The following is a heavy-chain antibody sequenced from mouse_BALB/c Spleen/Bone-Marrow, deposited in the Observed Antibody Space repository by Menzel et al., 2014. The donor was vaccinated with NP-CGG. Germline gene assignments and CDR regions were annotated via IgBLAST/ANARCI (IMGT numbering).Heavy chain of an antibody. CDR2: ISDGGSYT. D-gene: IGHD3-3*01. J-gene: IGHJ3*01. CDR1: GFTFSDYY. Sequence: EVQLQESGGGLVKPGGSLKLSCAASGFTFSDYYMYWVRQTPEKRLEWVATISDGGSYTYYPDSVKGRFTISRDNAKNNLYLQMSSLKSEDTAMYYRGRAWFAYWGQGTLVTVSA. V-gene: IGHV5-4*02. CDR3: GRAWFAY.